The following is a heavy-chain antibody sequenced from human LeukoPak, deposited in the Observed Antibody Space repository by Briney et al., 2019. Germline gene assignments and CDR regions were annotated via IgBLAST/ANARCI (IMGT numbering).Heavy chain of an antibody. D-gene: IGHD3-3*01. CDR3: ARDEYYDFWSGWANWFDP. V-gene: IGHV1-18*01. J-gene: IGHJ5*02. CDR1: GYTFTGYG. Sequence: ASVKVSCKASGYTFTGYGISWVRQAPGQGLEWMGWISAYNGNTNYAQKLQGRVTMTTDTSTSTAYMELRSLRSDDTAVYYCARDEYYDFWSGWANWFDPWGQGTLVTVSS. CDR2: ISAYNGNT.